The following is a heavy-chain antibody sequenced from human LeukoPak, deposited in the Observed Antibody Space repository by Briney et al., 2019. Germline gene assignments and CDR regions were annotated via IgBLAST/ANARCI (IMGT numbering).Heavy chain of an antibody. D-gene: IGHD1-26*01. J-gene: IGHJ4*02. CDR1: GYTFTNYD. CDR2: LNPHSGNT. V-gene: IGHV1-8*01. Sequence: SVKVSCKASGYTFTNYDINWVRQATGQGLEWMGWLNPHSGNTGYAQKFQGRVTMTRNTSISTAYMELSSLRSDDTAVYYCARVWEEAFDYWGQGTLVTVSS. CDR3: ARVWEEAFDY.